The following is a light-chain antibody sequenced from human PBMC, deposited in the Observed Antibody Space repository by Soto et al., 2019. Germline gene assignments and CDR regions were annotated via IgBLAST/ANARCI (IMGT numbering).Light chain of an antibody. Sequence: QSVLTKPPSVSGTPGQRVTISCSGSSSNVGSNFVYWYQQFPGTAPKLLIYRTDQRPSGVPDRFSASKPGTSASLAISGLRSDDEADYYCAAWDNSLRWVFGGGTKLTVL. CDR1: SSNVGSNF. CDR2: RTD. CDR3: AAWDNSLRWV. J-gene: IGLJ3*02. V-gene: IGLV1-47*01.